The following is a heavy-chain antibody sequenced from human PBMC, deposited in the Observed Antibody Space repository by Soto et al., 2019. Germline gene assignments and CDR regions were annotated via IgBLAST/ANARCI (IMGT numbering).Heavy chain of an antibody. CDR3: AKHRGVYMAAAGPALDY. Sequence: VGSLRLSCAASRFTFSSYAMSWVRQAPGKGLEWVSTIIANGDTTYYADSVKGRFTISRDNSKNTLYLQMDSLGGEDTAVYYWAKHRGVYMAAAGPALDYWGQGTLVTVSS. J-gene: IGHJ4*02. CDR2: IIANGDTT. D-gene: IGHD6-13*01. CDR1: RFTFSSYA. V-gene: IGHV3-23*01.